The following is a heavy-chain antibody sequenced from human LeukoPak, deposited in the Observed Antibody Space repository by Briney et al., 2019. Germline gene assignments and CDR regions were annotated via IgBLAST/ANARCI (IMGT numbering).Heavy chain of an antibody. CDR3: AKGSSAYYYEV. CDR2: IDYSGSTT. Sequence: PGGSLRLSCAASGFTFNNFAMSWVRPAPGKGLEWVSSIDYSGSTTYYADSVKGRFTISRDSSRDTLYLQMNSLRAEDTAIYYCAKGSSAYYYEVWGQGTLVTVSP. V-gene: IGHV3-23*01. D-gene: IGHD3-22*01. J-gene: IGHJ4*02. CDR1: GFTFNNFA.